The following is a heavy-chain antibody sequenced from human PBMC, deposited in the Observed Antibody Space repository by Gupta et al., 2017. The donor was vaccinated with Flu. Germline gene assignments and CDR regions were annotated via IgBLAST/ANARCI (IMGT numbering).Heavy chain of an antibody. CDR3: ARGPRGYSYGYGY. Sequence: RQAPGKGLEWVSYISSSSSTIYYADSVKGRFTISRDNAKNSLYLQMNSLRAEDTAVYYCARGPRGYSYGYGYWGQGTLVTVSS. CDR2: ISSSSSTI. V-gene: IGHV3-48*01. D-gene: IGHD5-18*01. J-gene: IGHJ4*02.